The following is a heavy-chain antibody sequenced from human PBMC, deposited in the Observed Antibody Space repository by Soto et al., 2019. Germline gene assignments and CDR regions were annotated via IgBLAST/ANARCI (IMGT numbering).Heavy chain of an antibody. D-gene: IGHD2-15*01. J-gene: IGHJ4*02. CDR2: IKSDGSST. Sequence: GGSLRLSCAASGFLFSSYWMFWVRQVPRKGLLWVSRIKSDGSSTSYADSVKGRFTISRDNTKNSLYLQMTSLRAEDTALYYCAIGGGGYDYFDHWGQGILVTVSS. V-gene: IGHV3-74*01. CDR1: GFLFSSYW. CDR3: AIGGGGYDYFDH.